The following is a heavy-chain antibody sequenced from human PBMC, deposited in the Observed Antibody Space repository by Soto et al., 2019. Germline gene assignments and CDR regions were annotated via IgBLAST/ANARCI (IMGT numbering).Heavy chain of an antibody. Sequence: GPLRLACAASGCTFSDYYMSGIRQAPGKGLLWVSYISSSGSTIYYADSVKGRFTISRDNAKNSLYLQMNSLRAEDPAVYYCARAPGACSSTSCYYYYGMDVGGQGTTGTVYS. CDR2: ISSSGSTI. CDR3: ARAPGACSSTSCYYYYGMDV. CDR1: GCTFSDYY. V-gene: IGHV3-11*01. J-gene: IGHJ6*02. D-gene: IGHD2-2*01.